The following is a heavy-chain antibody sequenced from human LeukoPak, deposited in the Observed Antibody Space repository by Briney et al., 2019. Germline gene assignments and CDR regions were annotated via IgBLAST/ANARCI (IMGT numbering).Heavy chain of an antibody. Sequence: ASVKVSCKASGYTFTGYYMHWVRQAPGQGLEWMGWINPNSGGTNYAQKFQGRVTMTRDTSISTAYMELSRLRSDDTAVYYCARGLVGAPHDAFDIWGQGTMVTVSS. CDR2: INPNSGGT. CDR3: ARGLVGAPHDAFDI. CDR1: GYTFTGYY. D-gene: IGHD1-26*01. J-gene: IGHJ3*02. V-gene: IGHV1-2*02.